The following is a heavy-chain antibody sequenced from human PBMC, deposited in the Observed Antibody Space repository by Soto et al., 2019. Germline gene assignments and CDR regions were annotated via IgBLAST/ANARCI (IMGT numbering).Heavy chain of an antibody. J-gene: IGHJ4*02. D-gene: IGHD3-16*01. CDR1: GGSISSSSYY. CDR2: IYYSGST. CDR3: ASTSRYDYIWGGDY. V-gene: IGHV4-39*01. Sequence: SETLSLTCTVSGGSISSSSYYWGWIRQPPGKGLEWIGSIYYSGSTYYNPSLKSRVTISVDTSKNQFSLKLSSVTAADTAVYYCASTSRYDYIWGGDYWGQGTLVTVSS.